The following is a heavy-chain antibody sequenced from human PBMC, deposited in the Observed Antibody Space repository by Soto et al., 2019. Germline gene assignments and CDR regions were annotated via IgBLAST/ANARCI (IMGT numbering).Heavy chain of an antibody. CDR3: ARATVDTAMVTAY. D-gene: IGHD5-18*01. Sequence: GSLRLSCAAPGFTFSSYGMHWFRQAPGKGLEWVAVIWYDGSNKYYADSVKGRFTISRDNSKNTLYLQMNSLRAEDTAVYYCARATVDTAMVTAYWGQGTLVTVSS. CDR2: IWYDGSNK. J-gene: IGHJ4*02. V-gene: IGHV3-33*01. CDR1: GFTFSSYG.